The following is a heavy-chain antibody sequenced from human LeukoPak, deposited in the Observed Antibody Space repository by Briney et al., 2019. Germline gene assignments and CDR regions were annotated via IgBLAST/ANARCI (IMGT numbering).Heavy chain of an antibody. Sequence: GRSLRLSCAASGFTFDDYAMSWVRQAPGKGLEWVSGFAMIDDIIHYVDSVKGRFTISRDNSKNMLYLQMNSLRAEDTAVYYCAKGFHSGSFNELDYWGQGTLVTVSS. CDR2: FAMIDDII. J-gene: IGHJ4*02. V-gene: IGHV3-23*05. CDR3: AKGFHSGSFNELDY. CDR1: GFTFDDYA. D-gene: IGHD1-26*01.